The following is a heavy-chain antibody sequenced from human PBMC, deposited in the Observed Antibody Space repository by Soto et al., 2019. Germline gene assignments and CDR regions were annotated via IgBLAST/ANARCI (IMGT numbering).Heavy chain of an antibody. CDR1: GFPLGDYA. V-gene: IGHV3-49*03. CDR2: IRSKAYGGTT. J-gene: IGHJ4*02. Sequence: GGSLRLYCTASGFPLGDYAISWFRQAPGKRLEWVGFIRSKAYGGTTEYAASVKGRYNITRDDSKSIAYLQMNSLKTEDTAVYYCTRDLVPITVTTPFDYWGQGTLVTVSS. D-gene: IGHD4-17*01. CDR3: TRDLVPITVTTPFDY.